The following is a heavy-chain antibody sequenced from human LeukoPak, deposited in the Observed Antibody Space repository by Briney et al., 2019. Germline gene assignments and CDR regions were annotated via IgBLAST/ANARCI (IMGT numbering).Heavy chain of an antibody. CDR3: ARGAYGGASAFDY. CDR1: GFSLSSYG. Sequence: EPGGSLRLSCAASGFSLSSYGMHWVRQAPGKGLEWVAIIWYDGNNKYYADSVKGRFTISRDNSENTLYLQMNSVRAEDTAVYYCARGAYGGASAFDYWGQGTLVTVSS. V-gene: IGHV3-33*01. D-gene: IGHD1-26*01. CDR2: IWYDGNNK. J-gene: IGHJ4*02.